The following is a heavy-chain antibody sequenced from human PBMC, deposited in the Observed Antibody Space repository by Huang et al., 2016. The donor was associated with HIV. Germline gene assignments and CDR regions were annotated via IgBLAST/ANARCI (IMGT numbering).Heavy chain of an antibody. D-gene: IGHD6-19*01. Sequence: QVQLVQSGAEVEKPGASVNLSCKASGFNFLTYALHWVRQAPGQRLEGMGWINGDGLTKYSQKFQVRVTITRDISASTVYLDFKSLTYEDTAVYYCARDKEAGTPFFDPWGQGTLVTVSS. V-gene: IGHV1-3*01. CDR2: INGDGLT. J-gene: IGHJ5*02. CDR3: ARDKEAGTPFFDP. CDR1: GFNFLTYA.